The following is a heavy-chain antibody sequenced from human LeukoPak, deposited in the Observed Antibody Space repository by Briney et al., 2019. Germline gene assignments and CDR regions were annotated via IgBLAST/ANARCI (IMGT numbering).Heavy chain of an antibody. CDR3: TKWRSADFDV. V-gene: IGHV3-15*01. J-gene: IGHJ3*01. CDR1: GFTFSNAW. D-gene: IGHD3-16*01. CDR2: IKIKNDGETR. Sequence: GGSLRLSCTASGFTFSNAWMSWVRQTPGKGLEWVGRIKIKNDGETRDYAGSVKDRFTISRDDSNNTLYLQMNSLKPEDTAIYYCTKWRSADFDVWGQGTMVTVSS.